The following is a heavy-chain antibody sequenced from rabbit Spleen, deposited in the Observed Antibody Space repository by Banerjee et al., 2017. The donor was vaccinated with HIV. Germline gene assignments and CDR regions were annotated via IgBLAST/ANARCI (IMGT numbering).Heavy chain of an antibody. D-gene: IGHD8-1*01. CDR2: IYTGNSKT. V-gene: IGHV1S40*01. CDR3: ARDTGSSFSSYGMDL. CDR1: GVSFSSSSY. Sequence: QSLEESGGDLVKPGASLTLTCTASGVSFSSSSYMCWVRQAPGKGLEWIACIYTGNSKTYYANWAKGRFTISKTSSTTVTLQMTSLTAADTATYFCARDTGSSFSSYGMDLWGPGTLVTVS. J-gene: IGHJ6*01.